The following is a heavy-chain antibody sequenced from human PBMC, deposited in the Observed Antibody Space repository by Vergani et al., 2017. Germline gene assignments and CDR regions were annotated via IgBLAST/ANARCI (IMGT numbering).Heavy chain of an antibody. V-gene: IGHV3-11*05. Sequence: QVQLVESGGGLVKPGGSLRLSCAASGFTFSDYYMSWIRQAPGKGREWVSYISSSSSYTNYADSLKERFTISRDNDKNSLYLQMNSLRAEDTAVYYCARSGYCTNGVCFPYGMDVWGQG. D-gene: IGHD2-8*01. CDR1: GFTFSDYY. CDR2: ISSSSSYT. CDR3: ARSGYCTNGVCFPYGMDV. J-gene: IGHJ6*02.